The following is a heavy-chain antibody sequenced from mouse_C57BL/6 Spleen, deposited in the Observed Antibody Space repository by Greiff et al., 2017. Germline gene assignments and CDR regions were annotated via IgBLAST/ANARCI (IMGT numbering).Heavy chain of an antibody. J-gene: IGHJ2*01. D-gene: IGHD1-1*01. V-gene: IGHV3-6*01. CDR2: ISYDGSN. CDR3: ARESLITTVGEPLDY. Sequence: DVQLQESGPGLVKPSQSLSLTCSVTGYSITSGYYWNWIRQFPGNKLEWMGYISYDGSNNYNPSLKNRISITRDTSKNQFFLKLNSVTTEDTATYYCARESLITTVGEPLDYWGQGTTLTVSS. CDR1: GYSITSGYY.